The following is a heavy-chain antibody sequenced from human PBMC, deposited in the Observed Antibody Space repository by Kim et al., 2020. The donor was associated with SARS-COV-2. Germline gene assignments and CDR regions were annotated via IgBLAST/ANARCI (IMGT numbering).Heavy chain of an antibody. CDR1: GGSISSYY. Sequence: SETLSLTCTVSGGSISSYYWSWIRQPPGKGLEWIGYIYYSGSTNYNPSLKIRVTISVDTSKNQFSLKLSSVTAADTAVYYCARARGITIFGVVSNFDYWGQGTLVTVSS. D-gene: IGHD3-3*01. CDR3: ARARGITIFGVVSNFDY. V-gene: IGHV4-59*01. CDR2: IYYSGST. J-gene: IGHJ4*02.